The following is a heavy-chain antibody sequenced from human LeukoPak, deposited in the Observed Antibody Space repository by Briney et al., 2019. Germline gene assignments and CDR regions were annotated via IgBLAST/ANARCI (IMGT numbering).Heavy chain of an antibody. CDR1: GGTFSSYA. J-gene: IGHJ5*02. Sequence: VASATVSCTASGGTFSSYAISWVRQAPGQGLERMGGIIPIFGTANYAQKFQGRVTITADESTSTAYMELSSLRSEDTAVYYCARNADSYGHGDWFDPWGQGSLVTVSS. CDR2: IIPIFGTA. D-gene: IGHD5-18*01. CDR3: ARNADSYGHGDWFDP. V-gene: IGHV1-69*01.